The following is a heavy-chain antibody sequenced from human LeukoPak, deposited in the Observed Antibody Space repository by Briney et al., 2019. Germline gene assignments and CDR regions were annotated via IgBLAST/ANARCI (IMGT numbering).Heavy chain of an antibody. D-gene: IGHD3-22*01. CDR1: GYSISSGYY. Sequence: SETLSLTCTVSGYSISSGYYWGWIRQPPGKGLEWIGSIYYSGSTYYNPSLKSRVTISVDTSKNQFSLKLSSVTAADTAVYYCARDHDSSGYSQGNFDYWGQGTLVTVSS. V-gene: IGHV4-38-2*02. CDR3: ARDHDSSGYSQGNFDY. J-gene: IGHJ4*02. CDR2: IYYSGST.